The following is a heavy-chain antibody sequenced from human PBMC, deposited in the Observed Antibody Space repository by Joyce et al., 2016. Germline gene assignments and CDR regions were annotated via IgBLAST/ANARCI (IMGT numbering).Heavy chain of an antibody. CDR3: ARAASGGSRRGTLDF. CDR2: ISTYNGRT. D-gene: IGHD2-15*01. CDR1: GYTFNTYG. J-gene: IGHJ4*02. V-gene: IGHV1-18*04. Sequence: QILLVQSGAEVKKPGASVKVSCKTSGYTFNTYGVSWVRQAPGQGLEWMAWISTYNGRTNFPQKRQGRVTLSTDAFATTVFMELRNLTSDDTGVYFCARAASGGSRRGTLDFWGQGTLVTVSS.